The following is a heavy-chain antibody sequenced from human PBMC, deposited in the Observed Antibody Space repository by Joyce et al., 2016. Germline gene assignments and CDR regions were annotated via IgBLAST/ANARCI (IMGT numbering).Heavy chain of an antibody. V-gene: IGHV5-51*01. CDR3: ARRPYEYDSSGYYYFDN. CDR1: GYRFPSYW. J-gene: IGHJ4*02. D-gene: IGHD3-22*01. CDR2: IYLDDSDT. Sequence: EVQLVQSGAEVKKPGESLKISCKGSGYRFPSYWIGWVRQMPGKGLGWMGIIYLDDSDTRYSPAFQGQVTISADKSISTAYLQWSSLKASDTAMYYCARRPYEYDSSGYYYFDNWGQGTLVTVSS.